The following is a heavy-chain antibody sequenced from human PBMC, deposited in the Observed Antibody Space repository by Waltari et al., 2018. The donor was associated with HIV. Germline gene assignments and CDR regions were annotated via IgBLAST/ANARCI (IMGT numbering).Heavy chain of an antibody. D-gene: IGHD6-19*01. Sequence: QVQLVQSGAEVKEPGASVRVSCKGSGYPFSDYYIHWLRKAPGQGLEWMGWINPNSGGTNYEQKFQGRVTMTRDTSISAVYMEVKGLTYDDTAVYYCARPAVAGTGWFDSWGRGTLVTVSS. CDR1: GYPFSDYY. J-gene: IGHJ5*01. V-gene: IGHV1-2*02. CDR3: ARPAVAGTGWFDS. CDR2: INPNSGGT.